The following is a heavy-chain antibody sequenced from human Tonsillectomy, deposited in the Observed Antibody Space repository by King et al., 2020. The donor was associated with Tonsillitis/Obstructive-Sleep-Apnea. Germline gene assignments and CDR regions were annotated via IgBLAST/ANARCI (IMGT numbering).Heavy chain of an antibody. V-gene: IGHV4-34*01. CDR3: ARGERFLEWLSY. CDR1: GGSFSGYY. D-gene: IGHD3-3*01. CDR2: INRSGST. Sequence: VQLQQWGAGLLKPSETLSLTCAVYGGSFSGYYWSWIRQPPGKGLEWIGEINRSGSTNYNPSLKSRVTISVDTSKNQFSLKLSSVTAADTALYYCARGERFLEWLSYWGQGTLVTVSS. J-gene: IGHJ4*02.